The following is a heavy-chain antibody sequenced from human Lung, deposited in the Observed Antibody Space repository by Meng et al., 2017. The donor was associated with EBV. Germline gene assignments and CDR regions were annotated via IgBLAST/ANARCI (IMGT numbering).Heavy chain of an antibody. V-gene: IGHV4-31*01. Sequence: GQLLASGPNLVNASLPLSLTCTDSGGYISSGGYYWSWIRQHPGKGLEGIGYIYYSGSTYYTPSLKSLVSISVDTSNNQFSLKLSSVTAADTAMYYCARAVDTGYFDYWGQGTLVTVSS. CDR3: ARAVDTGYFDY. CDR1: GGYISSGGYY. CDR2: IYYSGST. J-gene: IGHJ4*02. D-gene: IGHD5-18*01.